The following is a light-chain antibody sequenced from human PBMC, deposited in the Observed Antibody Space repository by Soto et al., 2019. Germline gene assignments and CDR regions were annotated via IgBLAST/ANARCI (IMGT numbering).Light chain of an antibody. CDR3: QQYNSYPLT. CDR2: KAS. V-gene: IGKV1-5*03. Sequence: DIQMTQSPSTLSASVGDRVTSTCRASQSISSWLAWYQQKPGKAPNLLIYKASSLESGVPSRFSGSGSGTEFTLNNSRLQPDDFATYDGQQYNSYPLTFGGGTKVEIK. J-gene: IGKJ4*01. CDR1: QSISSW.